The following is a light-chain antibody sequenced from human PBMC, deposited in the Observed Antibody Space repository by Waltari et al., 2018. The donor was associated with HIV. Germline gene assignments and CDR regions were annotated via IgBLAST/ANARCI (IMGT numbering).Light chain of an antibody. CDR3: QVCDSSPGTVV. J-gene: IGLJ2*01. CDR2: EAS. Sequence: YEVTQTPSVAVSPGQTASITCSGEAVNDKYVCWYQQRPGQSTSLVMYEASKRPSGIPERFSGSNSGNTATLTISGTQVTDEADYYCQVCDSSPGTVVFGGGTKLTVL. V-gene: IGLV3-1*01. CDR1: AVNDKY.